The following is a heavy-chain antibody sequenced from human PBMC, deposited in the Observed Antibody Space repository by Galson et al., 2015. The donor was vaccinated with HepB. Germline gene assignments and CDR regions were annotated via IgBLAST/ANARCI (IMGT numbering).Heavy chain of an antibody. CDR3: AHKTGNDCSGGSCYLNWFDP. V-gene: IGHV2-5*02. CDR2: IYWDDDK. D-gene: IGHD2-15*01. J-gene: IGHJ5*02. Sequence: PALVKPTQTLTLTCTFSGFSLSTSGVGVGWIRQPPGKALEWLALIYWDDDKRYSPSLKSRLTITKDTSKNQVVLTMTNMDPVDTATYYCAHKTGNDCSGGSCYLNWFDPWGQGTLVTVSS. CDR1: GFSLSTSGVG.